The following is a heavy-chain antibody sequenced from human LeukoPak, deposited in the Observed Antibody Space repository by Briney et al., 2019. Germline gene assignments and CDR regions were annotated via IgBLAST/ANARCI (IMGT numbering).Heavy chain of an antibody. CDR1: GFTFSRYW. CDR2: IKQDGSEK. CDR3: ARHLQLERPYYYYGMDV. V-gene: IGHV3-7*03. Sequence: GGSLRLSCAASGFTFSRYWMSWVRQAPGEGLEWVANIKQDGSEKYYVDSVKGRFTISRDNAKNSLYLQMNSLRAEDTAVYYCARHLQLERPYYYYGMDVWGKGATVTVSS. D-gene: IGHD1-1*01. J-gene: IGHJ6*04.